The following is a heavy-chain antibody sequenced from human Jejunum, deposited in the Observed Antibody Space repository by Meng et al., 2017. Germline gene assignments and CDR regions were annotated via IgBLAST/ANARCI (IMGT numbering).Heavy chain of an antibody. J-gene: IGHJ4*02. Sequence: SETLSLTCAVSGGSISTSVWWSWVRQPPGKGLEWIGEIYHSGSTTYNPSLKSRVTISVDRSKNQFSLKLTSVTAADTAVYYCARDGETNYYVTTGFGFWGQGALVTVSS. CDR2: IYHSGST. D-gene: IGHD3-10*02. CDR1: GGSISTSVW. CDR3: ARDGETNYYVTTGFGF. V-gene: IGHV4-4*02.